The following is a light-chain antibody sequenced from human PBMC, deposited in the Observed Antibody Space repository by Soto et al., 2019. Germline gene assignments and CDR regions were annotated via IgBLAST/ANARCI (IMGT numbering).Light chain of an antibody. Sequence: TQMTQSASCLSAPLGDRVTITCRATQSISSYVNWYQQKLGKATKPLMYAESSLQSGVRSRFSGSGYGTDFKLTISSLRLEDFDTYYYLQDYNYTRTFGQGTKVDIK. CDR3: LQDYNYTRT. V-gene: IGKV1-6*01. CDR2: AES. J-gene: IGKJ1*01. CDR1: QSISSY.